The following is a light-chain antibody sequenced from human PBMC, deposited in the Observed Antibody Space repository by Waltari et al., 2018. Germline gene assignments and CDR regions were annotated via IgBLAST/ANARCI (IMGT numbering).Light chain of an antibody. Sequence: EIVMTQSPVTLSVSLGERATLSCRASQSVSSDLAWYQPKPGQAPRLLIYDASTRAAGLAARLSASGSGTEFTLTISSLQSEDFAVYYCQQYKYWPPLTFGGGTKVEIK. CDR1: QSVSSD. V-gene: IGKV3-15*01. CDR2: DAS. J-gene: IGKJ4*01. CDR3: QQYKYWPPLT.